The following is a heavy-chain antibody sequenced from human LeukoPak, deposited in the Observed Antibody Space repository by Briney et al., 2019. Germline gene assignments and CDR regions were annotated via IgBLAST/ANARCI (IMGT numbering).Heavy chain of an antibody. Sequence: SETLSLTCTVSGGSISSYYWSWIRQPPGKGLEWIGYIYYSGSTNYNPSLKSRVTISVDTSKNQFSLKLSSVTAADTAVYYCARGSGYSYGLIDYWGQGTLVTVSS. V-gene: IGHV4-59*12. J-gene: IGHJ4*02. CDR1: GGSISSYY. D-gene: IGHD5-18*01. CDR3: ARGSGYSYGLIDY. CDR2: IYYSGST.